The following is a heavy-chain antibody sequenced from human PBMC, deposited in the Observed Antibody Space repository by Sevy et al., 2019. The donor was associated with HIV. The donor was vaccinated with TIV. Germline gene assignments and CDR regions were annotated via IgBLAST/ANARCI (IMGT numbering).Heavy chain of an antibody. J-gene: IGHJ4*02. CDR1: GFTFSSYA. Sequence: GGSLRLSCAASGFTFSSYAMHWVRQAPGKGLEWVAVISYDGGNKYYADSVKGRFTISRDNSKNTLYLQMNSLRAEDTAAYYCASPRFFIAVAGSFDYWGQGTLVTVSS. CDR2: ISYDGGNK. CDR3: ASPRFFIAVAGSFDY. D-gene: IGHD6-19*01. V-gene: IGHV3-30-3*01.